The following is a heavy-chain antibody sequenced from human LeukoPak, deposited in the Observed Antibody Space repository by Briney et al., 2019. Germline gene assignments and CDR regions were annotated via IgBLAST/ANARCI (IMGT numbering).Heavy chain of an antibody. CDR3: ARLDAIAGLDY. CDR1: GFTFRSYE. D-gene: IGHD6-13*01. J-gene: IGHJ4*02. V-gene: IGHV3-48*03. Sequence: GGSLRLSCAASGFTFRSYEMNWVRQAPGKGLEWVSYIGSSGRTKYYADSVRGRFTISRDNSKNSLYLQMDSLRAEDTAVYYCARLDAIAGLDYWGQGTLVTVSS. CDR2: IGSSGRTK.